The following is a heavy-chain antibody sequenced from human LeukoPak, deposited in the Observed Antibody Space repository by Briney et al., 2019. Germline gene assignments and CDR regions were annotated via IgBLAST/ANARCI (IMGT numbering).Heavy chain of an antibody. Sequence: QSSQTLSLTCTVSGGSISSGDYYWSWIRQPPGKGLEWIGEINHSGSTNYNPSLKSRVTISVDTSKNQFSLKLSSVTAADTAVYYCARIITMVRGAPRGGWFDPWGQGTLVTVSS. CDR1: GGSISSGDYY. CDR2: INHSGST. J-gene: IGHJ5*02. D-gene: IGHD3-10*01. CDR3: ARIITMVRGAPRGGWFDP. V-gene: IGHV4-30-4*08.